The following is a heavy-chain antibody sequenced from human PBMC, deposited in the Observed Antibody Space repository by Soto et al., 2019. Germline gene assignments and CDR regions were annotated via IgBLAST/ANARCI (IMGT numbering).Heavy chain of an antibody. CDR1: GFTFSSYG. CDR2: ISYDGSNK. J-gene: IGHJ6*03. D-gene: IGHD6-25*01. CDR3: AKGKNGQRNHYYMDV. V-gene: IGHV3-30*18. Sequence: GGSLRLSCAASGFTFSSYGMHWVRQAPGKGLEWVAVISYDGSNKYYADSVKGRFTISRDNSKNTLYLQMNSLRAEDTAVYYCAKGKNGQRNHYYMDVWGKGTTVTVSS.